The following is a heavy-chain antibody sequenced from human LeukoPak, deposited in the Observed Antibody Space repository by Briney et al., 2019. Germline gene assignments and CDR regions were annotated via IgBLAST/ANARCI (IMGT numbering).Heavy chain of an antibody. V-gene: IGHV3-30*19. Sequence: PGRSLRLSCAASGFTFSSYGMHWVRPAPDKGLEWVALISYDGRDEYYADSVKGRFTISRDNPKNTVSLQMNSLRPEDTAVYYCAREDRGWYPAYWGQGTLVTVSS. CDR3: AREDRGWYPAY. CDR2: ISYDGRDE. D-gene: IGHD6-19*01. J-gene: IGHJ4*02. CDR1: GFTFSSYG.